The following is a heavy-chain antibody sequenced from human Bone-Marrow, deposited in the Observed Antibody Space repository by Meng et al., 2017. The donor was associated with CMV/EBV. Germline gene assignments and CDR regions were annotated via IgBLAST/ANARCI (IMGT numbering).Heavy chain of an antibody. CDR2: IIPIFGTA. D-gene: IGHD3-3*01. CDR3: ARDGSGPNNWFDP. CDR1: GGTFSSYA. Sequence: SVKVSCKASGGTFSSYAISWVRQAPGQGLEWMGGIIPIFGTANYAQKFQGRVTITTDESTSTAYMELSSLRSEDTAVYYWARDGSGPNNWFDPWGQGTLVTVSS. V-gene: IGHV1-69*05. J-gene: IGHJ5*02.